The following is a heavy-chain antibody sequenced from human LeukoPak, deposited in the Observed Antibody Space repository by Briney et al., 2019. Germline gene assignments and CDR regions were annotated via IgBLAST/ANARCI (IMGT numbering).Heavy chain of an antibody. CDR1: GGSISSSSYY. V-gene: IGHV4-39*01. J-gene: IGHJ4*02. D-gene: IGHD3-22*01. Sequence: SVTLSLTCTVSGGSISSSSYYWGWISQPPGKGLEWIGSIYYSGSTYYNPSLKSRVTISVDTSKNQFSLKLSSVTAADTAVYYYARLLYDSSGYYGGFFDYWGQGTLVTVSS. CDR3: ARLLYDSSGYYGGFFDY. CDR2: IYYSGST.